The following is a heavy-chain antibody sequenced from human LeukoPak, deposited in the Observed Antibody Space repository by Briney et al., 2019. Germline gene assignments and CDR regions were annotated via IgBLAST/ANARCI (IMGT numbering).Heavy chain of an antibody. CDR3: ARHPSSAWHADY. Sequence: ASETLSLTCTVSGGSISTSSYCWGWIRQPPGKGLEWIGSISYSGTTYYNPSLKSRVTISVDTSNNQFSLRLSSVTAADTAVYFSARHPSSAWHADYWGQGTQVTVSS. V-gene: IGHV4-39*01. CDR2: ISYSGTT. D-gene: IGHD6-25*01. J-gene: IGHJ4*02. CDR1: GGSISTSSYC.